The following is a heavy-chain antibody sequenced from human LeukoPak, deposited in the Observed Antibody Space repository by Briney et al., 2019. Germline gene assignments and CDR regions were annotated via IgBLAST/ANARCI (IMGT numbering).Heavy chain of an antibody. Sequence: GGSLRLSCAASGFTFSSYAMSWVRQAPGKGLEWVSAISGSGGITYYADSVKGRFTISRDNSKNTLYLQMNSLRAEDTAVYYCAKPDITMVREVIIWTNYYFDYWGQGTLVTVSS. J-gene: IGHJ4*02. CDR1: GFTFSSYA. CDR2: ISGSGGIT. CDR3: AKPDITMVREVIIWTNYYFDY. V-gene: IGHV3-23*01. D-gene: IGHD3-10*01.